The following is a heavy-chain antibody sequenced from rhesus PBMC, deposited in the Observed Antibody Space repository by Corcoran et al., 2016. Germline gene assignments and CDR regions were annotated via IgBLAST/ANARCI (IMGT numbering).Heavy chain of an antibody. J-gene: IGHJ5-1*01. CDR3: ARLMEVADV. Sequence: QVQLVQSGAEVKKPGSSVKVSCKASGYTFTDYYMHWVQHAPRQGLEWMGWINPYNGNTKYAQKFQGRVTMTRDTSTSTAYMELSSLRSEDTAVYYCARLMEVADVWGPGVLVTVSS. CDR1: GYTFTDYY. V-gene: IGHV1S2*01. CDR2: INPYNGNT. D-gene: IGHD2-33*01.